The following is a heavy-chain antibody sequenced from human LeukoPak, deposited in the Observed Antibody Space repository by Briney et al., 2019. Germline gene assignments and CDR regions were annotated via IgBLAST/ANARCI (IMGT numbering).Heavy chain of an antibody. CDR1: GGSISSSSYY. D-gene: IGHD3-10*01. V-gene: IGHV4-39*07. CDR3: ARDSMVRGVITTRWFDP. CDR2: IHSSGST. Sequence: SETLSLTCTVSGGSISSSSYYWGWTRQPPGKGLEWIGSIHSSGSTCYNPSLKSRVTISVDTSKNQFSLKLTSMTAADTAVYYCARDSMVRGVITTRWFDPWGQGTLVTVSS. J-gene: IGHJ5*02.